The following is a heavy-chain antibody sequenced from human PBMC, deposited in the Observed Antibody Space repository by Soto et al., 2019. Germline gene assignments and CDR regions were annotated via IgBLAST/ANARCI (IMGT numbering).Heavy chain of an antibody. CDR3: ARSIAVAGLDY. CDR2: ISNDGSKR. D-gene: IGHD6-19*01. V-gene: IGHV3-30-3*01. Sequence: GGSLRLSCATSGFSFSTYAIHWVRQAPGKGLDWVAVISNDGSKRYYAQSVKGRFTISRDNSNNTVDLQMNSLRAEDTALYYCARSIAVAGLDYWGPGTLVTVSS. CDR1: GFSFSTYA. J-gene: IGHJ4*02.